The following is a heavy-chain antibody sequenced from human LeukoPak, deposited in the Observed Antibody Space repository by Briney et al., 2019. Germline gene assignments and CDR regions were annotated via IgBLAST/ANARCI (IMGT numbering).Heavy chain of an antibody. D-gene: IGHD4-17*01. J-gene: IGHJ4*02. CDR1: GFTFRSYS. CDR2: ITSGGSPI. CDR3: ARRAYGDDSFDY. Sequence: GGSLRLSCAASGFTFRSYSMNWVRQAPGKGLERVSYITSGGSPIYYADSVKGRFTISRDNAKNSLYLQMNSLRDEDTAVYYCARRAYGDDSFDYWGQGTLVTVSS. V-gene: IGHV3-48*02.